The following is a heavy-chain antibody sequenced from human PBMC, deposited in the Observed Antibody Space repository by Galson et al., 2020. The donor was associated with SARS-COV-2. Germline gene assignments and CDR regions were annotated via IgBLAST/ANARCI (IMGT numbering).Heavy chain of an antibody. CDR1: GYTLTELS. Sequence: GESLKISCKVSGYTLTELSMHWVRQAPGKGLEWMGGFDPEDGETIYAQKFQGRVTMTEDTSTDTAYMELSSLRSEDTAVYYCATGFPYCSGGSCYYYGMDVWGQGTTVTVSS. CDR3: ATGFPYCSGGSCYYYGMDV. CDR2: FDPEDGET. D-gene: IGHD2-15*01. V-gene: IGHV1-24*01. J-gene: IGHJ6*02.